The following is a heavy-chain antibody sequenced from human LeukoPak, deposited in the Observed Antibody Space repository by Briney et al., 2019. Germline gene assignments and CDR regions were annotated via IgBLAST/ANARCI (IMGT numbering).Heavy chain of an antibody. Sequence: GGSLRLSCAASGFTFDDYAMHWVRQAPGEGLEWFSLISGDGGSTYYADSVKGRFTISRDNSKNSLYLQMNSLRTEDTALYYCAKDRRGYSYGFDYWGQGTLVTVSS. J-gene: IGHJ4*02. D-gene: IGHD5-18*01. CDR1: GFTFDDYA. V-gene: IGHV3-43*02. CDR2: ISGDGGST. CDR3: AKDRRGYSYGFDY.